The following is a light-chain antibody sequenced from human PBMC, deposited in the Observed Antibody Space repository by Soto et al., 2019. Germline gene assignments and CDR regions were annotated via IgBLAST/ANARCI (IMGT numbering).Light chain of an antibody. CDR1: QTISTY. V-gene: IGKV1-39*01. CDR3: QQSFSTPRT. CDR2: GAS. Sequence: DIQMTHSPSPLSASVGDRVTITCRSSQTISTYLNWYQQKPGKAPKLLIYGASSLQSGVPSRFSGSGSGTDFTITISSPQPEDFGNYYCQQSFSTPRTLGQGTKVDIK. J-gene: IGKJ1*01.